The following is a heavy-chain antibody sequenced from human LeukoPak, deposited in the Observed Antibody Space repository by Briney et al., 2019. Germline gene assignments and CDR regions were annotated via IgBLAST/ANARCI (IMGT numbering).Heavy chain of an antibody. V-gene: IGHV3-30*03. CDR2: ISYDGSNK. Sequence: GGSLRLSCAAPGFTFSSYSMNWVRQAPGKGLEWVAVISYDGSNKYYADSVKGRFTISRDNSKNTLYLQMNSLRAEDTAVYYCARDIVVARPPATLQNWGQGTLVTVSS. CDR1: GFTFSSYS. CDR3: ARDIVVARPPATLQN. J-gene: IGHJ1*01. D-gene: IGHD2-15*01.